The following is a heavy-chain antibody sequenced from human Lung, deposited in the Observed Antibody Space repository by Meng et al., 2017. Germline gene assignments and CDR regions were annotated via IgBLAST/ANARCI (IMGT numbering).Heavy chain of an antibody. CDR1: GFTFSDYS. V-gene: IGHV3-21*03. Sequence: VALVESGRGLVKPGGSLTLSCAASGFTFSDYSMNWVRQAPGKGLEWVSSISSGSSYIYYADSVKGRFTISRDNAKHSLYLHMNSLRVEDTGLYYCARDYGGNSGGYWGQGTLVTVSS. CDR2: ISSGSSYI. D-gene: IGHD4-23*01. CDR3: ARDYGGNSGGY. J-gene: IGHJ4*02.